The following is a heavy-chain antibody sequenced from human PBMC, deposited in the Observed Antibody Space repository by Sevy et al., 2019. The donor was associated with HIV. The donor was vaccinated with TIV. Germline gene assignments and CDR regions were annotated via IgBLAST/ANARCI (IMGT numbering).Heavy chain of an antibody. D-gene: IGHD3-10*01. CDR1: GFIFSTSP. V-gene: IGHV3-30-3*02. Sequence: EGSLRLSCAASGFIFSTSPMHWVRQAPGKGLDCVAILPYEDSDENYADSVKGRFTISRDNSKSTLYLQMNSLRTEDTAVYYCAKDDPGSIDYWGQGTLVTVSS. J-gene: IGHJ4*02. CDR3: AKDDPGSIDY. CDR2: LPYEDSDE.